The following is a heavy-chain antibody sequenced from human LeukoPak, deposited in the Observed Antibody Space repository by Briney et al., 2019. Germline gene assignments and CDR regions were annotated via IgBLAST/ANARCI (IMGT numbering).Heavy chain of an antibody. CDR2: ISYDGSNK. J-gene: IGHJ4*02. CDR1: GFTFSSYG. V-gene: IGHV3-30*18. Sequence: GGSLRLSCAASGFTFSSYGMHWVRQAPGKGLEWVAVISYDGSNKYYADSVKGRFTISRDNSKNTLYLQMNSLRAEDTAVYYCAKDFSGDYDDYWGQGTLVTVSS. CDR3: AKDFSGDYDDY. D-gene: IGHD3-3*01.